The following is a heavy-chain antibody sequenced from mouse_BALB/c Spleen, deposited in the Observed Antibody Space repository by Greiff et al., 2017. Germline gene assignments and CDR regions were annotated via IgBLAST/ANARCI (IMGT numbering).Heavy chain of an antibody. V-gene: IGHV5-6-3*01. CDR1: GFTFSSYG. Sequence: EVQGVESGGGLVQPGGSLKLSCAASGFTFSSYGMSWVRQTPDKRLELVATINSNGGSTYYPDSVKGRFTISRDTAKNTLYLQMSSLKSEDTAMYYCARDLLYYYGSSYGFAYGGQGTLVTVSA. CDR3: ARDLLYYYGSSYGFAY. J-gene: IGHJ3*01. CDR2: INSNGGST. D-gene: IGHD1-1*01.